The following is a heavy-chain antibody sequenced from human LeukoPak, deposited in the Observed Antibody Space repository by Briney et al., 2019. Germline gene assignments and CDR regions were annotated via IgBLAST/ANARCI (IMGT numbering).Heavy chain of an antibody. Sequence: GGSLRLSCAASGFTFSSYVMNWVRQAPGKGLEWVSCISSSGSTIYYADSVKGRFTISRDNAKNSLYLQMNSLRAEDTAVYYCARASSGWANNAFDIWGQGTMVTVSS. D-gene: IGHD6-19*01. J-gene: IGHJ3*02. CDR1: GFTFSSYV. V-gene: IGHV3-48*03. CDR3: ARASSGWANNAFDI. CDR2: ISSSGSTI.